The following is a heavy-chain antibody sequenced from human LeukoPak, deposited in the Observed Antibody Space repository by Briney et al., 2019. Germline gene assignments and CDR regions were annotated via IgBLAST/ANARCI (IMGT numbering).Heavy chain of an antibody. Sequence: TGGSLRLSCAASGFTFSSYGMSWVRQAPGKGLEWVSAISGSGGSTYYADSVKGRFTISRDNSKNTLYLQMNSLRAEDTAVYYCAKECSSTSCTFDYWGQGTLVTVSS. CDR2: ISGSGGST. CDR1: GFTFSSYG. J-gene: IGHJ4*02. V-gene: IGHV3-23*01. D-gene: IGHD2-2*01. CDR3: AKECSSTSCTFDY.